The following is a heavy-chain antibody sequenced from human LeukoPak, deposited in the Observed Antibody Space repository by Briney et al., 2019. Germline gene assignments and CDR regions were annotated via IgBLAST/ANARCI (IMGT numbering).Heavy chain of an antibody. D-gene: IGHD2-15*01. J-gene: IGHJ3*02. CDR3: ARVSRYCSGGTCYPETFDI. CDR2: ISGSGGST. CDR1: GFTFSSYA. V-gene: IGHV3-23*01. Sequence: GGSLRLSCAASGFTFSSYAMSWVRQAPGKGLEWVSAISGSGGSTYYADSVKGRFTISRDNSKNTLYLQMNSLRAEDTAVYYCARVSRYCSGGTCYPETFDIWGQGTMVTVSS.